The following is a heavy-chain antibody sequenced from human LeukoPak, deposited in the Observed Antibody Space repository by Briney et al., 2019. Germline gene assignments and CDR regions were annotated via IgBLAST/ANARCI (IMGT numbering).Heavy chain of an antibody. V-gene: IGHV4-59*01. CDR3: VRGDSGGYFRYYYYGMDV. CDR2: INYSGST. Sequence: ETSETLSLTCTVSGDSISDYYWSWIRRPPGKGLEWIAYINYSGSTHYNPSLKSRVTISIDTSKNQISLRLSSVRAADTAVYYCVRGDSGGYFRYYYYGMDVWGQGTTVTVSS. CDR1: GDSISDYY. D-gene: IGHD3-22*01. J-gene: IGHJ6*02.